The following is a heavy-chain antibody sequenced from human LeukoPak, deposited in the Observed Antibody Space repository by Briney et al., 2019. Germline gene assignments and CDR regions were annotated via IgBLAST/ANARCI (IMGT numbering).Heavy chain of an antibody. D-gene: IGHD1-14*01. J-gene: IGHJ4*02. CDR2: IKHDGSAT. CDR3: ARWRGRTGEGSDY. V-gene: IGHV3-7*01. CDR1: GFTFSDYS. Sequence: GGSLRLSCTASGFTFSDYSMTWVRQAPGKGLEWVANIKHDGSATYYVDSVKGRFTISRDNAKNSRYLEMDRLRVEDAATYYCARWRGRTGEGSDYWGKGTLVTVSS.